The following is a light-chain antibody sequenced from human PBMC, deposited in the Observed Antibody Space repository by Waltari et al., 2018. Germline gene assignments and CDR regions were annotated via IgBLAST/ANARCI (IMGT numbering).Light chain of an antibody. CDR2: EDT. J-gene: IGLJ2*01. Sequence: SYELTQAPSVSVSPGQTATITCSGDGLPKKYAYWYQQTSGRAPVMVIYEDTNRPSGIPGRFPGSGSGEMATLTRTGAEVEDEAVYYCYATDRSGKYRTFGGGTKLTVL. CDR3: YATDRSGKYRT. V-gene: IGLV3-10*01. CDR1: GLPKKY.